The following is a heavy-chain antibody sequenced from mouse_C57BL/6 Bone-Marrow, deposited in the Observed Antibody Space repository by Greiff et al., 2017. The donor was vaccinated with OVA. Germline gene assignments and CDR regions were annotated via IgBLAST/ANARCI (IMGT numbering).Heavy chain of an antibody. J-gene: IGHJ4*01. CDR3: ASRMVKRAMDY. Sequence: QVQLKESGPGLVQPSQSLSITCTVSGFSLTSYGVHWVRQSPGKGLEWLGVIWSGGSTAYNAAFISRLSISKDKSKSQVFLKMNMLQAEDTAIYYCASRMVKRAMDYWGQGTSVTVSS. CDR2: IWSGGST. V-gene: IGHV2-2*01. CDR1: GFSLTSYG. D-gene: IGHD2-10*02.